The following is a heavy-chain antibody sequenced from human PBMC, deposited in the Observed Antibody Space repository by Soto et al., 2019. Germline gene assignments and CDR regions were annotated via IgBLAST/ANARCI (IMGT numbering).Heavy chain of an antibody. J-gene: IGHJ4*02. CDR2: ISGSGGST. Sequence: EVQLLESGGGLVQPGGSLRLSCTASGITFSSYAMSWVRQAPGKGLEWVSAISGSGGSTYYADSVKGRFTISRDNSKNTLYLQMNSLRAEDTAVYYCAKDLSDYGDPIPYGGQGTLVTVSS. CDR3: AKDLSDYGDPIPY. V-gene: IGHV3-23*01. CDR1: GITFSSYA. D-gene: IGHD4-17*01.